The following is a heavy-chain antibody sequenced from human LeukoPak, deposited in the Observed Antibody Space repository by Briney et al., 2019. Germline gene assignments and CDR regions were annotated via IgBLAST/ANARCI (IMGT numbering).Heavy chain of an antibody. CDR3: ARCEGYSGYELPPTYGAAFDI. Sequence: PGGSLRLSCAVSGFTFGNYGMPWVRQAPGKGLEWVSSISSSSSYIYYADSVKGRFTISRDNAKNSLYLQMNSLRAEDTAVYYCARCEGYSGYELPPTYGAAFDIWGQGTMVTVSS. CDR2: ISSSSSYI. D-gene: IGHD5-12*01. CDR1: GFTFGNYG. J-gene: IGHJ3*02. V-gene: IGHV3-21*01.